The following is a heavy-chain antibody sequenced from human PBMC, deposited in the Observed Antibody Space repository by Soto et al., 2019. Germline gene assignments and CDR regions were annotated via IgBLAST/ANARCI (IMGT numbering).Heavy chain of an antibody. D-gene: IGHD3-9*01. Sequence: ASVKVSCKVSGYTLTELSMHWVRQAPGKGLEWMGGFDPEDGETIYAQKFQGRVTMTEDTSTDTAYMELSSLRSEDTAVYYCATGRYYDILTGSLYYYYGMDVWGQGTTVTVSS. CDR2: FDPEDGET. CDR1: GYTLTELS. CDR3: ATGRYYDILTGSLYYYYGMDV. J-gene: IGHJ6*02. V-gene: IGHV1-24*01.